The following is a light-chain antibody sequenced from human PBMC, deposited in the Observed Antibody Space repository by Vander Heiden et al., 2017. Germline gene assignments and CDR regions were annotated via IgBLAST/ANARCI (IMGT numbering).Light chain of an antibody. Sequence: TQKTQFPSFLAAFVGDRVTVTPQACQAITNYLDWYQQKPGKAPKLLIYDASNRETGIPSRFSGSGSGTDFTLTISSLQPEDIGAYFCQQYEKLPLTFGGGTKVE. CDR2: DAS. J-gene: IGKJ4*01. CDR3: QQYEKLPLT. V-gene: IGKV1-33*01. CDR1: QAITNY.